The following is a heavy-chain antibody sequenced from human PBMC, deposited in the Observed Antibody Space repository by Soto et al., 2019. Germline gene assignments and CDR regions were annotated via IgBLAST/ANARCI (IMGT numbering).Heavy chain of an antibody. CDR2: ISSSGSTI. V-gene: IGHV3-11*01. CDR1: GFTFSDYY. Sequence: GGSLRLSCAASGFTFSDYYMSWIRQAPGKGLEWVSYISSSGSTIYYADSVKGRFTVSRDNAKNSLYLQMNSLRAEDTAVYYCARDSGVVAATSFDPWGQGXLVTVYS. CDR3: ARDSGVVAATSFDP. J-gene: IGHJ5*02. D-gene: IGHD2-15*01.